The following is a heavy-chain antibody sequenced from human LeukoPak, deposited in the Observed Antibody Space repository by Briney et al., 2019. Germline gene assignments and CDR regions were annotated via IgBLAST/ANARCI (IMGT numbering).Heavy chain of an antibody. J-gene: IGHJ4*02. V-gene: IGHV4-38-2*02. D-gene: IGHD1-26*01. CDR2: IHHSGST. CDR1: GYSISNGYY. CDR3: ARDRWELPNDY. Sequence: PSETLSLTCTVSGYSISNGYYWGWIRQPPGKGLEWIGSIHHSGSTYYNPSLKSRVTISVDTSKNQFSLKLSSVTAADTAVYYCARDRWELPNDYWGQGTLVTVSS.